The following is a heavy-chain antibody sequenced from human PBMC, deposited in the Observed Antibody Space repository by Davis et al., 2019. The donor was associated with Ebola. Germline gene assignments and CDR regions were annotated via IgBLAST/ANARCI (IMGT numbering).Heavy chain of an antibody. CDR1: GGSFSGYY. Sequence: PSETLSLTCAVYGGSFSGYYWSWIRQPPGKGLEWVANIKQDGSEKYYVDSVKGRFTISRDNAKNTLYLQMKSLRVEDTAVYYCASMLVLAWGQGTLVTVSS. D-gene: IGHD2-15*01. CDR3: ASMLVLA. CDR2: IKQDGSEK. V-gene: IGHV3-7*01. J-gene: IGHJ4*02.